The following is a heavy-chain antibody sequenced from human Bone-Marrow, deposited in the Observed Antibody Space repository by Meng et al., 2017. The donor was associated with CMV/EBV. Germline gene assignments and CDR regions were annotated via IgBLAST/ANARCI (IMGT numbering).Heavy chain of an antibody. D-gene: IGHD5-24*01. V-gene: IGHV3-11*04. CDR3: AREREMATISGFDY. CDR2: ISSSGSTI. CDR1: GFTFSDYY. Sequence: GESLKISCAASGFTFSDYYMSWIRQAPGKGLEWVSYISSSGSTIYYADSVKGRFTISRDNAKNSLYLQMNSLRAEDTAVYYCAREREMATISGFDYWGQGTLVTISS. J-gene: IGHJ4*02.